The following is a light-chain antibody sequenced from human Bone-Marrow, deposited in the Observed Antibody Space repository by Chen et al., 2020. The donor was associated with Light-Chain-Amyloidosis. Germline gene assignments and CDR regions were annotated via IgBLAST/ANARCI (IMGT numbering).Light chain of an antibody. V-gene: IGLV3-25*03. CDR3: QSADSSGTYEVI. Sequence: SYELTQPPSVPVSPGQTARITCSGDDLPTKYAYWYQQKQGQAPVLVIHRDTERPSGISERFSGSSSGTTATLTISGVQAEDEADYHCQSADSSGTYEVIFGGGTKLTVL. CDR2: RDT. CDR1: DLPTKY. J-gene: IGLJ2*01.